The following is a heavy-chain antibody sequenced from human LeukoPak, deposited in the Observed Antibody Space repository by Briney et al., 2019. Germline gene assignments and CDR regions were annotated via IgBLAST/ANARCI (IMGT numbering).Heavy chain of an antibody. CDR3: ARSESLWFGIDY. V-gene: IGHV4-59*08. CDR2: IYYSGST. Sequence: SETLSLTCTVSGGPISSYYWSWIRQPPGKGLEWIGYIYYSGSTNYNPSLKSRVTISVDTSKNQFSLKLSSVTAADTAVYYCARSESLWFGIDYWGQGTLVTVSS. CDR1: GGPISSYY. D-gene: IGHD3-10*01. J-gene: IGHJ4*02.